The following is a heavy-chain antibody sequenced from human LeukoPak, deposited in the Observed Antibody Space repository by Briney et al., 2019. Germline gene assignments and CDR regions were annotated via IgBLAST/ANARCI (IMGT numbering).Heavy chain of an antibody. J-gene: IGHJ4*02. V-gene: IGHV5-51*01. D-gene: IGHD3-10*01. Sequence: GESLKISCKGSGYSFTSYWIGWVRQMPGKGLEWMGIFYPGDSDTRYSPSFQGQVTISADKSINTAYLQWSSLKASDTAMYYCTRHLRGSGTCPIDYWGQGTLVTVSS. CDR2: FYPGDSDT. CDR1: GYSFTSYW. CDR3: TRHLRGSGTCPIDY.